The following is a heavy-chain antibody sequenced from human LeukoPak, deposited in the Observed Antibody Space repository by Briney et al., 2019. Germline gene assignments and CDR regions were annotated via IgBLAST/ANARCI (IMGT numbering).Heavy chain of an antibody. V-gene: IGHV1-69*05. J-gene: IGHJ5*02. CDR2: IIPMFGTA. CDR3: ARGYYYGSETYWHTNWFDP. CDR1: GDTFSNYV. Sequence: SVKVSCKASGDTFSNYVISWVRQAPGQGLEWMGGIIPMFGTANYAQKFQGRVTITTDESTSTGYMEMSSPRSEDTAVYYCARGYYYGSETYWHTNWFDPWGQGTPVTVSS. D-gene: IGHD3-10*01.